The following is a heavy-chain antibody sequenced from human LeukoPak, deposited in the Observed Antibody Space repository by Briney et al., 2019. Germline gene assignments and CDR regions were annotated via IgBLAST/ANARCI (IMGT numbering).Heavy chain of an antibody. J-gene: IGHJ3*02. CDR2: ISSSGSTI. Sequence: GGSLRLSCAASGFTFSDYYMSWIRQAPGKGLEWVPYISSSGSTIYYADSVKGRFTISRDNAKNSLYLQMNSLRAEDTAVYYCARWSIAARYDAFDIWGQGTMVTVSS. CDR1: GFTFSDYY. V-gene: IGHV3-11*04. CDR3: ARWSIAARYDAFDI. D-gene: IGHD6-6*01.